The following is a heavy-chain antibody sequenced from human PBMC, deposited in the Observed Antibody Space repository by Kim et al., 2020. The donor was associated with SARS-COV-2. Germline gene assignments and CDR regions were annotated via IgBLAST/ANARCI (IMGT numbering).Heavy chain of an antibody. J-gene: IGHJ4*02. D-gene: IGHD3-22*01. CDR1: GFTFSSYA. Sequence: GGSLRLSCAASGFTFSSYAMSWVRQAPGKGLEWVSAISGSGGSTYYADSVKGRFTISRDNSKNTLYLQMNSLRAEDTAVYYCAKDSPLYYYDSSGYSYWGQGTLVTVSS. V-gene: IGHV3-23*01. CDR3: AKDSPLYYYDSSGYSY. CDR2: ISGSGGST.